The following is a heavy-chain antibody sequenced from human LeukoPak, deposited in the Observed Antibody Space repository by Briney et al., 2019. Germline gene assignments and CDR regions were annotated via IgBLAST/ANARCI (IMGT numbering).Heavy chain of an antibody. D-gene: IGHD6-13*01. J-gene: IGHJ4*02. Sequence: SETLSLTCSVSGXSISAYYGSWIRQPAGKGLEWIGRIYTSGSTDNNPSLKSRVTMSLDTSTNQFSLKLTSVTAADTAVYYCARGSSSWGLLPKYFFDYWGQGTLVTVSS. CDR2: IYTSGST. V-gene: IGHV4-4*07. CDR3: ARGSSSWGLLPKYFFDY. CDR1: GXSISAYY.